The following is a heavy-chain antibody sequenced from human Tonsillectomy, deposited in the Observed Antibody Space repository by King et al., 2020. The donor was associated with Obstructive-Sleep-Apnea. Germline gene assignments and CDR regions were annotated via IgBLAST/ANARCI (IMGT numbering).Heavy chain of an antibody. Sequence: LPLQESGPGLVKPSETLSLTCTVSGGSISSRSYYWGWIRQPPGKGLEWIGSIYYSGSTYYNPSLKSRVTISVDTSKNQFSLKLSSVTAADTAVYYCARVLVTYFDYWGQGTLVTVSS. V-gene: IGHV4-39*07. D-gene: IGHD2-21*02. J-gene: IGHJ4*02. CDR2: IYYSGST. CDR1: GGSISSRSYY. CDR3: ARVLVTYFDY.